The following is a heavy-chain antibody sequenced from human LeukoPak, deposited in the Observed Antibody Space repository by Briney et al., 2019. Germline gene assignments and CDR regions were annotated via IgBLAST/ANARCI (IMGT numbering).Heavy chain of an antibody. CDR3: ARDPNSSDYYNSSGYYQLDAFDI. D-gene: IGHD3-22*01. J-gene: IGHJ3*02. CDR1: GFTFSSYS. Sequence: GGSLRLSCAASGFTFSSYSMNWVRQAPGKGLEWVSYISSSSSTIYYADSVKGRFTISRDNAKNSLYLQMKSLRAEDTAVYYCARDPNSSDYYNSSGYYQLDAFDIWGQGTMVTVSS. V-gene: IGHV3-48*01. CDR2: ISSSSSTI.